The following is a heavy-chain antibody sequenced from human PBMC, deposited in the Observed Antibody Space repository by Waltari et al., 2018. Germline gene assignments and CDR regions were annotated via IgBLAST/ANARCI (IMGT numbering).Heavy chain of an antibody. CDR3: ARHKFNWNYGPLDY. CDR1: GGSISSSSYS. J-gene: IGHJ4*02. CDR2: IYYCGST. Sequence: QLQLQESGPGLVKPSETLSLTCTVSGGSISSSSYSWGWLRQPPGKGLEWIGSIYYCGSTYYNPSLKSRVTISVDTSKNQFSLKLSSVTAADTAVYFCARHKFNWNYGPLDYWGQGTLVTVSS. V-gene: IGHV4-39*01. D-gene: IGHD1-7*01.